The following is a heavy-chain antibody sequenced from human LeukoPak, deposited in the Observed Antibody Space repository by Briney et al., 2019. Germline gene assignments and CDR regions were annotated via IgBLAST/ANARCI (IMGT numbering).Heavy chain of an antibody. Sequence: GGSLRLSCAAPGFTVSSNYMSWVRQAPGKGLEWVSVIYSGGSTYYADSVKGRFTISRDNSKNTLYLQMNSLRAEDTAVYYCARGSQQLVLYYWGQGTLVTVSS. D-gene: IGHD6-13*01. J-gene: IGHJ4*02. CDR2: IYSGGST. CDR1: GFTVSSNY. V-gene: IGHV3-53*01. CDR3: ARGSQQLVLYY.